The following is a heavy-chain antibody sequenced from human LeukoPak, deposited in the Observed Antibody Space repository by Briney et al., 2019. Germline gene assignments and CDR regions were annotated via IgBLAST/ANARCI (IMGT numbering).Heavy chain of an antibody. CDR3: ARKEGDYGSGSPTTYFDY. CDR1: GYSISSGYF. Sequence: KPSETLSLTCTVSGYSISSGYFWGWIRQPPGKGLEWIGSFYHSGITYYNPSLKSRVTISVEMSKNQFSLKLSSVTAADTAVYYCARKEGDYGSGSPTTYFDYWGQGTLVTVSS. D-gene: IGHD3-10*01. CDR2: FYHSGIT. J-gene: IGHJ4*02. V-gene: IGHV4-38-2*02.